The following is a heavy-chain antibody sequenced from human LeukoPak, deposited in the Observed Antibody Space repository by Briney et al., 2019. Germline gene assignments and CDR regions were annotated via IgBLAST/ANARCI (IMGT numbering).Heavy chain of an antibody. Sequence: ASVKVSCKASGYTLTDYYMHWVRQAPGQGLEWMGWISPNSGGTNYAQNFQGRVTMTRDTSVSTAYMELSSLRSDDTAVYYCARESDIPGLDYWGQGTLVTVSS. CDR2: ISPNSGGT. V-gene: IGHV1-2*02. CDR1: GYTLTDYY. D-gene: IGHD2-15*01. J-gene: IGHJ4*02. CDR3: ARESDIPGLDY.